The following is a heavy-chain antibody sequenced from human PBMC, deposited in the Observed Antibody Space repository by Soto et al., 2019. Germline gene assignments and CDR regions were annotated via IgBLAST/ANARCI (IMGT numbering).Heavy chain of an antibody. D-gene: IGHD2-21*01. CDR1: GQSFSGHS. CDR2: INESGST. CDR3: ARGSGIVALPGELGGVNSAY. V-gene: IGHV4-34*01. Sequence: QVQLQQWGAGLVKPSETLSLSCAVYGQSFSGHSWAWIRQPPGKGLEWIGEINESGSTYYNPSLKSRVTISTVTSTDQFSMRLSSVSAADTAAYFCARGSGIVALPGELGGVNSAYWGQGTLVNVSS. J-gene: IGHJ4*02.